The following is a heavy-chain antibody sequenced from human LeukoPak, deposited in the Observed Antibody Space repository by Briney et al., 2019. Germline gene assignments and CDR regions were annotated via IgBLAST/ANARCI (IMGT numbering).Heavy chain of an antibody. V-gene: IGHV3-23*01. CDR1: GFTFSSYA. J-gene: IGHJ4*02. CDR3: AKEVYGSGSYYRDYFDY. Sequence: GGSLRLSCAASGFTFSSYAMSWVRQAPGKGLEWVSAISGSGGSTYYADSVKGRFTISRDNSKNTLYLQMNSLRAEDTAVYYCAKEVYGSGSYYRDYFDYWGQGTLVTVSS. D-gene: IGHD3-10*01. CDR2: ISGSGGST.